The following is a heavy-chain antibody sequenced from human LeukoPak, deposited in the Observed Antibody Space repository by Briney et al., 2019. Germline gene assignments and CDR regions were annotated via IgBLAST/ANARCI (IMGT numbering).Heavy chain of an antibody. D-gene: IGHD2-8*01. Sequence: AGGSLRLSCAASGFTFSSYAMSWVRQAPGKGLEWVSSISSSSSYIYYADSVKGRFTISRDNAKNSLYLQMNSLRAEDTAVYYCARALPELAYCTNGVCYFDYWGQGTLVTVSS. V-gene: IGHV3-21*01. CDR2: ISSSSSYI. CDR3: ARALPELAYCTNGVCYFDY. J-gene: IGHJ4*02. CDR1: GFTFSSYA.